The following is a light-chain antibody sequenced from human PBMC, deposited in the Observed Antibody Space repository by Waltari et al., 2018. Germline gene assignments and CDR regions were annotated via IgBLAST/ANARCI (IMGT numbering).Light chain of an antibody. Sequence: QSVLTQPPSVSGAPGQRVSISCTGSKSNIGAGYDVHWYQQLPGTAPKLLIYGNSNRPSGVPDRFFGSKSGTSASLAITGLQAEDEADYYCQSYDSSLSGYVFGTGTKVTVL. J-gene: IGLJ1*01. CDR2: GNS. CDR3: QSYDSSLSGYV. CDR1: KSNIGAGYD. V-gene: IGLV1-40*01.